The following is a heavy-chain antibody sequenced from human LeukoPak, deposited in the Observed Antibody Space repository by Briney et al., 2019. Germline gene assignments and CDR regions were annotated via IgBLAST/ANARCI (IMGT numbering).Heavy chain of an antibody. J-gene: IGHJ4*02. CDR3: ASQNCGGDCYLDY. D-gene: IGHD2-21*02. CDR1: GGPISSSTYY. CDR2: VYFGGST. V-gene: IGHV4-39*02. Sequence: SETLSLTCTVSGGPISSSTYYWEWIRQPPGKGLEWIGSVYFGGSTYYSPSLKSRVTISLDTSKNHFSLRLDSVTAADTAVYYCASQNCGGDCYLDYWGQGILVTVSP.